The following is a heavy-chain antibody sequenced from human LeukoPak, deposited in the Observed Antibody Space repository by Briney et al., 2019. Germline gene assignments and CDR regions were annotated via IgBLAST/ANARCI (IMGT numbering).Heavy chain of an antibody. V-gene: IGHV3-74*01. Sequence: GGSLRLSCAASGLTFSDYWIHWVRQAPGKGLVWVSRVDRYGGDTNYADSEKGRFTISRDNPKNTLYLQMDSLRPEDTAVYYCATGEGRYFDYWGQGTLVTVSS. J-gene: IGHJ4*02. CDR2: VDRYGGDT. D-gene: IGHD7-27*01. CDR1: GLTFSDYW. CDR3: ATGEGRYFDY.